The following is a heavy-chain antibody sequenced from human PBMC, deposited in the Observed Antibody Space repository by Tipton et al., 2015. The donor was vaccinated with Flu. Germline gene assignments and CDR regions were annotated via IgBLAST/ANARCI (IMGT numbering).Heavy chain of an antibody. J-gene: IGHJ4*02. CDR2: IYTSGST. Sequence: TLSFTCTVSGGSISSGSYYWSWIRQPAGKGLEWIGRIYTSGSTNYNPSLKSRVTILVDTSKNQFSLKLSSVTAADTAVYYCARVENYYDSSGYSDDYWGQGTLVTVSS. V-gene: IGHV4-61*02. CDR1: GGSISSGSYY. D-gene: IGHD3-22*01. CDR3: ARVENYYDSSGYSDDY.